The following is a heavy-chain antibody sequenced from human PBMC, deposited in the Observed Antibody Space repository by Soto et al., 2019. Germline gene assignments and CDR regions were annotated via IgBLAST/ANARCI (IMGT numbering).Heavy chain of an antibody. J-gene: IGHJ6*03. CDR2: IKSKTDGGTT. D-gene: IGHD5-12*01. V-gene: IGHV3-15*01. CDR3: TTRYSGYEDYYYYYYMDV. CDR1: GFTFSNAW. Sequence: GGSLRLSCAASGFTFSNAWMSWVRQAPGKGLEWVGRIKSKTDGGTTDYAAPVKGRFTISRDDSKNTLYLQMNSLKTEDTAVYYCTTRYSGYEDYYYYYYMDVWGKGTTVTVSS.